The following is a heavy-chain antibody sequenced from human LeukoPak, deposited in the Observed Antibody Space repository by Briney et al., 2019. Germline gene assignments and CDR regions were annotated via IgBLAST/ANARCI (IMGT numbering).Heavy chain of an antibody. Sequence: GGSLRLSCAASGFTFSDYSMNWVRQAPGKGLEWVANIKQDGSEKYYVDSVKGRFTISRDNAKNSLYLQMNSLRAEDTAVYYCARSGCSSTSCYPSLPDYWGQGTLVTVSS. CDR2: IKQDGSEK. V-gene: IGHV3-7*01. CDR1: GFTFSDYS. D-gene: IGHD2-2*01. CDR3: ARSGCSSTSCYPSLPDY. J-gene: IGHJ4*02.